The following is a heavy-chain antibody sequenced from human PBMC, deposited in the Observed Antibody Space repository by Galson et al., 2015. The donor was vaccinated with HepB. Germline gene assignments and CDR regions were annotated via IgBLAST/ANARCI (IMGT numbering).Heavy chain of an antibody. CDR3: ASQGSSPYYYYGMDV. Sequence: SLRLSCAASGFTVSSNYMSWVRQAPGKGLEWVSVIYSGGSTYYADSVKGRFTISRDNSKNTLYLQMNSLRAEDTAVYYCASQGSSPYYYYGMDVWGQGTTVTVSS. V-gene: IGHV3-53*01. CDR2: IYSGGST. D-gene: IGHD6-6*01. J-gene: IGHJ6*02. CDR1: GFTVSSNY.